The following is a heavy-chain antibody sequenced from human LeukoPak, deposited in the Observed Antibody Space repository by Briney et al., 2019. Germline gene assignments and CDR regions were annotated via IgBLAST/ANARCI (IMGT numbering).Heavy chain of an antibody. V-gene: IGHV1-18*01. CDR3: ARGRGYYDFWSGRPMRVPNWFDP. J-gene: IGHJ5*02. D-gene: IGHD3-3*01. CDR1: GYTFTSYG. Sequence: ASVKVSCKASGYTFTSYGISWVRQAPGQGLEWMGWISAYNGNTNYAQKLQGRVTMTTDTSTSTAYMELRSLRSDDTAVYYCARGRGYYDFWSGRPMRVPNWFDPWGQGTLVTVSS. CDR2: ISAYNGNT.